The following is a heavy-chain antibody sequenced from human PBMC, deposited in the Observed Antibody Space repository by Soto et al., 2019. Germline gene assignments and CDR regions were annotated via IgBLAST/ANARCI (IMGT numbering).Heavy chain of an antibody. CDR1: GFTFSSYG. J-gene: IGHJ4*02. CDR3: ARNYGDVY. V-gene: IGHV3-30*03. D-gene: IGHD4-17*01. CDR2: ISYDGSNK. Sequence: ESGGGVVQPGRSLRLSCAASGFTFSSYGMHWVRQAPGKGLEWVAVISYDGSNKYYADSVKGRFTISRDNSKNTLYLQMNSLRAEDTAVYYCARNYGDVYWGQGTLVTVSS.